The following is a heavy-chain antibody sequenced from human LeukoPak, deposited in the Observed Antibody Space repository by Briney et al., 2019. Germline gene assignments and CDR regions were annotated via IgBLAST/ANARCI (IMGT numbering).Heavy chain of an antibody. CDR3: ARDRQWLVDH. V-gene: IGHV4-4*07. Sequence: SENLSLTCTVPGDSISSYYWSWIRQPAGKGLEWIGRVYVTGSTNLNPALQSRVTMSVDTSKNQFSLKLTSVTAADTAVYYCARDRQWLVDHWGQGTLVTVSS. D-gene: IGHD6-19*01. J-gene: IGHJ5*02. CDR1: GDSISSYY. CDR2: VYVTGST.